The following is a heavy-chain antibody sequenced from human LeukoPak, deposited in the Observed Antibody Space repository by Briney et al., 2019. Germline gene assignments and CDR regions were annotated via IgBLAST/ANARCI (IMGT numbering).Heavy chain of an antibody. CDR3: ARGCSSTSCYGYV. D-gene: IGHD2-2*01. Sequence: SETLSLTRTVSGGSISSGDYYWSWIRQPPGKGLEWIGYIYYSGSTYYNPSLKSRVTISVDTSKNQFSLKLGSVTAADTAVYYCARGCSSTSCYGYVWGKGTTVTVSS. J-gene: IGHJ6*04. CDR1: GGSISSGDYY. CDR2: IYYSGST. V-gene: IGHV4-30-4*08.